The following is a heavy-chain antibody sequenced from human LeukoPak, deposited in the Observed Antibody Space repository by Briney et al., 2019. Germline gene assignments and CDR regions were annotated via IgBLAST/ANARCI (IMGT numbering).Heavy chain of an antibody. D-gene: IGHD6-13*01. V-gene: IGHV1-2*02. J-gene: IGHJ6*03. CDR3: ARGPSSSRYYYYYMDV. Sequence: ASVKVSCKASGYTFTGHYMHWVRQVPGQGLEWIGWINPKNAGTNYAQKFQGRVTMTRDMSTSTVYMELSSLRSEDTAVYYCARGPSSSRYYYYYMDVWGKGTTVTVSS. CDR2: INPKNAGT. CDR1: GYTFTGHY.